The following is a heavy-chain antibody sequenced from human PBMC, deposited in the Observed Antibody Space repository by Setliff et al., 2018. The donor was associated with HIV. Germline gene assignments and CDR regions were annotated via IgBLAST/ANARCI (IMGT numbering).Heavy chain of an antibody. J-gene: IGHJ4*02. Sequence: KTSETLSLTCAVSGGSISSAYWSWVRQPPGKGLEWIGYIYSGGITKYNPSLKSRVTISVDTSKNQFSLKLSSVTAADTAVYYCARPFDWGSSHPLGYWSQGTLVTVS. CDR1: GGSISSAY. D-gene: IGHD3-9*01. CDR3: ARPFDWGSSHPLGY. CDR2: IYSGGIT. V-gene: IGHV4-4*08.